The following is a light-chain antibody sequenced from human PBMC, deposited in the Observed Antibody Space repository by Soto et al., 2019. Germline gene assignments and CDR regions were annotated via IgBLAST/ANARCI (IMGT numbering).Light chain of an antibody. Sequence: DIQMTQSPSSLSASVGDRVTITCRASQGISNYLAWYQQIPGKVPKLLISAASTLQSGVPSRFSGSGSGTDLTLTISSLQPEDVATYYCQKYTNVPTFGGGTKVEI. CDR1: QGISNY. J-gene: IGKJ4*01. CDR2: AAS. CDR3: QKYTNVPT. V-gene: IGKV1-27*01.